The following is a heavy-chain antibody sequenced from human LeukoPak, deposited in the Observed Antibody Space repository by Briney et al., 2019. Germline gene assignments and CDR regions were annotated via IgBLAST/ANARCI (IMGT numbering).Heavy chain of an antibody. Sequence: PPGALSLTCTVSGGSISSSSFYWGCIRQPPGKGLEWIGRIYAGGSTNYNPSLKRRVTMSVDTSKNQFSLQLSSLTAADTAVYYCARERAGYRSRYDTFDICGQGTMVTVSS. CDR2: IYAGGST. CDR3: ARERAGYRSRYDTFDI. V-gene: IGHV4-39*07. J-gene: IGHJ3*02. D-gene: IGHD6-13*01. CDR1: GGSISSSSFY.